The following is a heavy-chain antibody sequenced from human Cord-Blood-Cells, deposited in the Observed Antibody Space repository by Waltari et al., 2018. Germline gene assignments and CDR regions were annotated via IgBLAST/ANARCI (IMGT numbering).Heavy chain of an antibody. Sequence: QLQLQESGPGLVKPSETLSLTCTVSGGSISSSSYYWGWIRQPPGKGLEWIGSIYYSGSTYYNPSLKSRVTISVDTYKNQFSLKLSSVTAADTAVYYCARGGYDFWSGYYWYFDLWGRGTLVTVSS. CDR1: GGSISSSSYY. J-gene: IGHJ2*01. D-gene: IGHD3-3*01. CDR2: IYYSGST. CDR3: ARGGYDFWSGYYWYFDL. V-gene: IGHV4-39*01.